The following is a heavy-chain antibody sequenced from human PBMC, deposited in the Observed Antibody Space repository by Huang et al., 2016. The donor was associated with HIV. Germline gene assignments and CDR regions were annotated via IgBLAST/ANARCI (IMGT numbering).Heavy chain of an antibody. D-gene: IGHD3-10*01. CDR3: ARLPGSITMIRGVITDPY. CDR1: GGSIRSDNYY. Sequence: QLQLQESGPGLVKPSETLSLTCTVSGGSIRSDNYYWGWIRQPPGKGLEWIGSIYYMGSTYYNPSLKRRVTITVDTSKNHCSLRMRSVTAADTAVYYCARLPGSITMIRGVITDPYWGQGTLVTVSS. J-gene: IGHJ4*02. CDR2: IYYMGST. V-gene: IGHV4-39*02.